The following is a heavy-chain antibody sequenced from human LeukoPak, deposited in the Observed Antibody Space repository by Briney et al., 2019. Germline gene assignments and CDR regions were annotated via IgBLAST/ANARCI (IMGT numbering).Heavy chain of an antibody. CDR1: GGSINSDY. CDR2: IYYTGTT. J-gene: IGHJ5*02. Sequence: NTSETLSLTCTVSGGSINSDYWYWIRQPPGKGLECIGYIYYTGTTNYNPSLKSRVTISVDTSKNQFSVTLRSVTAADTAMYYCARHFPHMDYSGWKQGWFDPWGQGTLVTVSS. D-gene: IGHD6-19*01. CDR3: ARHFPHMDYSGWKQGWFDP. V-gene: IGHV4-59*01.